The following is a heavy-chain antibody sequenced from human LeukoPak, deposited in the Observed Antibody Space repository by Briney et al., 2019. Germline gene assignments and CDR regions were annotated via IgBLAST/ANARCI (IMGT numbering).Heavy chain of an antibody. CDR2: IYYSGST. J-gene: IGHJ4*02. V-gene: IGHV4-59*01. CDR3: ARSEGYSYGLPFDY. CDR1: GGSISSYY. D-gene: IGHD5-18*01. Sequence: SETLSLTCTVSGGSISSYYWSWIRQPPGKGLEWIGYIYYSGSTYYNPSLKSRVTISVDTSKNQFSLKLSSVTAADTAVYYCARSEGYSYGLPFDYWGQGTLVTVSS.